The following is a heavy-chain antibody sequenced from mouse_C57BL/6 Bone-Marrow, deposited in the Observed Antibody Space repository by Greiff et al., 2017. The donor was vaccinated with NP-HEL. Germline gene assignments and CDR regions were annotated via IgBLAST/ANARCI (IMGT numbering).Heavy chain of an antibody. V-gene: IGHV14-4*01. D-gene: IGHD1-1*01. CDR3: TYYGSSNFDY. CDR2: IDPENGDT. J-gene: IGHJ2*01. Sequence: EVKLQESGAELVRPGASVKLSCTASGFNIKDDYMHWVKQRPEQGLEWIGWIDPENGDTEYASKFQGKATITADTSSNTAYLQLSSLTSEDTAVYYCTYYGSSNFDYWGQGTTLTVSS. CDR1: GFNIKDDY.